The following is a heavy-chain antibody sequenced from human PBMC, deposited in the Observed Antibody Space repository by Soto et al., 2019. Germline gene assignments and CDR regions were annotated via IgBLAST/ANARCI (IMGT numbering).Heavy chain of an antibody. V-gene: IGHV3-7*04. Sequence: EVQLVESGGGLVQRGGSLRLSCVASEFVFGSYWMTWVRQAPGKGLEWVANINQHGTEKSYVDSVRGRFTMSRDNTKNSVYLQMDSLRAEDTAVYYGARGGWNFYDSVGYDLWGQGTLVTVSS. J-gene: IGHJ4*02. CDR1: EFVFGSYW. CDR2: INQHGTEK. D-gene: IGHD3-22*01. CDR3: ARGGWNFYDSVGYDL.